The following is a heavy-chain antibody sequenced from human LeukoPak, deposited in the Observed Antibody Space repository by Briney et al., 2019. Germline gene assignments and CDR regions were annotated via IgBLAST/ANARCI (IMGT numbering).Heavy chain of an antibody. D-gene: IGHD2-21*02. CDR1: GFTFSSYA. CDR3: AKVMGMVTATLDAFDI. J-gene: IGHJ3*02. CDR2: ISGSGGST. Sequence: GGSLRLSCAASGFTFSSYAMSWVRQAPGKGLEWVSAISGSGGSTYYADSVKGRFTISRDNSKNTLYLQMNSLRAEDTAVYYCAKVMGMVTATLDAFDIWGQGTMVTVSS. V-gene: IGHV3-23*01.